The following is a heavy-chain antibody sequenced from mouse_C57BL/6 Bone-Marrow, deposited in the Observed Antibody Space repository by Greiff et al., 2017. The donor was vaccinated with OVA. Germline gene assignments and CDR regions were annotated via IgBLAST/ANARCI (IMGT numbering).Heavy chain of an antibody. J-gene: IGHJ1*03. CDR1: GYTFTSYW. V-gene: IGHV1-52*01. CDR3: ARDPWYCGG. CDR2: IDPSDSET. Sequence: VQLQQPGAELVRPGSSVKLSCKASGYTFTSYWLHWVKQRPIQGLEWIGNIDPSDSETHYNQKFKDKATLTVDKSSSTAYMQRSSLTSDDSAVYCCARDPWYCGGRGTGTTVTVSS.